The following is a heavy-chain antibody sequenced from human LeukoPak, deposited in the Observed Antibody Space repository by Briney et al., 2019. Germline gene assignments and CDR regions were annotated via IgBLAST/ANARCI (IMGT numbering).Heavy chain of an antibody. V-gene: IGHV5-51*01. J-gene: IGHJ4*02. CDR2: IYPGDSDT. D-gene: IGHD3-22*01. Sequence: GESLKISCKGSGYSFTSYWIGWVRQMPGKGLEWMGIIYPGDSDTRYSPSFQGQVTISADKSVSTAYLQWSSLKASDTAMYYCARHTYCYDSSGYYPPIPDYWGQGTLVTVSS. CDR3: ARHTYCYDSSGYYPPIPDY. CDR1: GYSFTSYW.